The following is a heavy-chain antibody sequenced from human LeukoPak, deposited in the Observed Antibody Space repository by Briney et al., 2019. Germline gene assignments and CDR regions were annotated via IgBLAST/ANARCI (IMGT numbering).Heavy chain of an antibody. J-gene: IGHJ4*02. CDR3: ARDVYSSGGDY. V-gene: IGHV1-69*05. D-gene: IGHD6-19*01. CDR1: GGTFSSYA. CDR2: IIPIFGTA. Sequence: ASVKVSCKASGGTFSSYAISWVRQAPGQGLEWMGGIIPIFGTANYAQKLQGRVTMTTDTSTSTAYMELRSLRSDDTAVYYCARDVYSSGGDYWGQGTLVTVSS.